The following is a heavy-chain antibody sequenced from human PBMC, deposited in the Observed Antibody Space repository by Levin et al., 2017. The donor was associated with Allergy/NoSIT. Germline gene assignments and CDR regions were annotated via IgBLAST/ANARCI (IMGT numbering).Heavy chain of an antibody. D-gene: IGHD3-16*01. V-gene: IGHV3-48*03. CDR1: GFTFSSYE. Sequence: SCAASGFTFSSYEMNWVRQAPGKGLEWVSYISSSGSTIYYADSVKGRFTISRDNAKNSLYLQMNSLRAEDTAVYYCARGVWVVNYYYYYMDVWGKGTTVTVSS. CDR2: ISSSGSTI. CDR3: ARGVWVVNYYYYYMDV. J-gene: IGHJ6*03.